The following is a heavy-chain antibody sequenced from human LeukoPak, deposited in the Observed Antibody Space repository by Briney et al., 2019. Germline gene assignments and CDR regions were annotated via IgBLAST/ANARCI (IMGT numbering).Heavy chain of an antibody. CDR3: ASGKGSSGYSDNPFDY. CDR2: ISSSGSTI. D-gene: IGHD3-22*01. V-gene: IGHV3-11*01. CDR1: GFTFSDYY. J-gene: IGHJ4*02. Sequence: GGSLRLSCAASGFTFSDYYMSWIRQAPGKGLEWVSYISSSGSTIYYADSVKGRFTISGDNAKNSLYLQMNSLRAEDTAVYYCASGKGSSGYSDNPFDYWGQGTLVTVSS.